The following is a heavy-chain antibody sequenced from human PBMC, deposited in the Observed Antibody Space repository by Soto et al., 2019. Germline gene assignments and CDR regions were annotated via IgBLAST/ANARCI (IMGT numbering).Heavy chain of an antibody. CDR3: ARERYSYGFDY. Sequence: GGSLRPSCPASGFSAGGLYTNWVRQPPGKGLEWVSVMFTTGTTYYADSVKGRFTISRDDSQNTPYLQMNSLRAEATAGYYCARERYSYGFDYWGQGTVVTVSS. J-gene: IGHJ4*02. V-gene: IGHV3-53*01. D-gene: IGHD5-18*01. CDR2: MFTTGTT. CDR1: GFSAGGLY.